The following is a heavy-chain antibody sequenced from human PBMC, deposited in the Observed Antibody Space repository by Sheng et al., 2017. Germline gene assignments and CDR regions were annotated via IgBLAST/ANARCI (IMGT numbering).Heavy chain of an antibody. CDR1: ADSIISEHY. CDR2: VRHSGHS. Sequence: QVVLQESGPGLVKPSETLSLTCVVSADSIISEHYWAWVRQPPGKGLEWIASVRHSGHSNYNPSLRSRVTISVDTSKNQFSLKMTSFTAADTALYFCARXINLHWGXPPWYFDLWGRGTPGHCFL. J-gene: IGHJ2*01. D-gene: IGHD3-16*01. CDR3: ARXINLHWGXPPWYFDL. V-gene: IGHV4-38-2*01.